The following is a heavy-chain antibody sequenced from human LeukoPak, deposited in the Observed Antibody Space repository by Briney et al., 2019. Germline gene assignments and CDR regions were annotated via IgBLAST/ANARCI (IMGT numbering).Heavy chain of an antibody. CDR1: GCTLTELS. CDR2: FDPEDGET. CDR3: AINAYCSSNSCWGNYYYYYMDV. D-gene: IGHD2-2*01. V-gene: IGHV1-24*01. Sequence: GASVKVSCKVSGCTLTELSMHWVRQAPEKGLEWMGGFDPEDGETIYAQKFQGRVTLTEDTSTDTAYMELSSLRSADTAMYYCAINAYCSSNSCWGNYYYYYMDVWGKGTTVTVSS. J-gene: IGHJ6*03.